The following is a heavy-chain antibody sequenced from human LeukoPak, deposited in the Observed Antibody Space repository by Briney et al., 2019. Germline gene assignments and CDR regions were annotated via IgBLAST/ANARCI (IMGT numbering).Heavy chain of an antibody. CDR2: ISSNGGST. V-gene: IGHV3-64*04. Sequence: GGSLRLSCSASGFTFSIYAMHWVRQAPGKGLEYVSGISSNGGSTYYADSVKGRFTISRHNSKNTLYLQMNSLRAEDTAVYYCARAGYYYDSSGYYYDYWGQGTLVTVSS. D-gene: IGHD3-22*01. CDR3: ARAGYYYDSSGYYYDY. CDR1: GFTFSIYA. J-gene: IGHJ4*02.